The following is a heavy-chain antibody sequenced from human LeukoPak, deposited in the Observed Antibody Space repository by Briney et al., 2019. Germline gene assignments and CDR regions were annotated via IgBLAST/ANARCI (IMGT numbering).Heavy chain of an antibody. CDR3: ARDKGVVATVFDY. CDR1: GGSISSSNW. CDR2: IYHSGST. D-gene: IGHD5-12*01. J-gene: IGHJ4*02. Sequence: SETLSLTCAVSGGSISSSNWWSRVRQPPGKGLEWIGEIYHSGSTNYNPSLKSRVTISVDKSKNQFSLKLSSVTAADTAVYYCARDKGVVATVFDYWGQGTLVTVSS. V-gene: IGHV4-4*02.